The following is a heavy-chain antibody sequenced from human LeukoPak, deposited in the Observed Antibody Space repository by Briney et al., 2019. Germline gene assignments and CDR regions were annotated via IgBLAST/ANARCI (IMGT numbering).Heavy chain of an antibody. CDR2: IKQDGSVK. J-gene: IGHJ6*03. V-gene: IGHV3-7*01. CDR1: GFTFSSYW. D-gene: IGHD5-12*01. Sequence: GGSLRLSCAASGFTFSSYWMSWVRQAPGKGLEWVANIKQDGSVKYYVDSVKGRFTISRDNAKNSLYLQMNSLRAEDTAVYYCARENSDYENYYYYMDVWGKGTTVTVSS. CDR3: ARENSDYENYYYYMDV.